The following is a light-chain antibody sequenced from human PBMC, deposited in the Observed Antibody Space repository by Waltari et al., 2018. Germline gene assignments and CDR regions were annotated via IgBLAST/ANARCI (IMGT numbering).Light chain of an antibody. CDR1: QSVARN. CDR3: QQSNNWYT. Sequence: EMVMTQSPASLSVSPGERATLSCRASQSVARNLAWYQHKPGQAPRLLVYGASTRATGIPARFSGSGSGTEFTLTISSLQSEDFAVYYCQQSNNWYTFGQGTKLEIK. V-gene: IGKV3-15*01. J-gene: IGKJ2*01. CDR2: GAS.